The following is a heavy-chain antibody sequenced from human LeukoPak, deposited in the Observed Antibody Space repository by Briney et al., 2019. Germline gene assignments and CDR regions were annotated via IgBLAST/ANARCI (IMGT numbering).Heavy chain of an antibody. J-gene: IGHJ2*01. D-gene: IGHD3-10*01. CDR3: AGLSVVQYYYGSGSYPGDWYFDL. V-gene: IGHV4-39*01. CDR2: IYYSGST. Sequence: SETLSLTCTVSGGSISSSSYYWGWIRQPPGKGLEWIGSIYYSGSTYYNPCLKSRVTISVDTSKNQFSLKLSSVTAADTAVYYCAGLSVVQYYYGSGSYPGDWYFDLWGRGTLVTVSS. CDR1: GGSISSSSYY.